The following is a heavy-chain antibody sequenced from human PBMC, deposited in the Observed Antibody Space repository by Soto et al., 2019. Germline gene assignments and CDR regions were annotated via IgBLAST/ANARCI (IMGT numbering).Heavy chain of an antibody. J-gene: IGHJ3*02. CDR3: TRLPPENRDLDAFDI. CDR2: IASKAYGGTP. CDR1: GFTFGDYA. Sequence: PGGSLRLSCTGSGFTFGDYAVTWFRQAPGKGLEWVGCIASKAYGGTPQYAASVKGRFTISRDDSKSIAYLQMNSLKTEDTAVYYCTRLPPENRDLDAFDIWGQGTMVTVS. V-gene: IGHV3-49*03.